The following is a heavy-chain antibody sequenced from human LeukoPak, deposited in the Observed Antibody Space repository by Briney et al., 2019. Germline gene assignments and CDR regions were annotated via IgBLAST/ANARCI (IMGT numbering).Heavy chain of an antibody. V-gene: IGHV3-30*03. D-gene: IGHD2-2*01. J-gene: IGHJ3*02. Sequence: PGRSLRLSCAASGFTFSSYGMHWVRQAPGKGLEWVAVISYDGSNKYYADSVKGRFIISRDNSKNTLYLQMNSLRAEDTAVYYCARGGGSNAFDIWGQGTMVTVSS. CDR2: ISYDGSNK. CDR3: ARGGGSNAFDI. CDR1: GFTFSSYG.